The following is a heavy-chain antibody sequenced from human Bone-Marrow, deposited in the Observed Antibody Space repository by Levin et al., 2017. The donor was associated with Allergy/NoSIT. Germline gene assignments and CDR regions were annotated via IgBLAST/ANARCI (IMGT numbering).Heavy chain of an antibody. Sequence: SGGSLRLSCTASGFTFKNYVMHWVRQAPGKGLEWVALIPYDGSREYYADSVKGRFTISRDNDENTLYLQMRALRAEDTAFYYCVRDVAFDPWGQGTLVTVSS. CDR1: GFTFKNYV. D-gene: IGHD5-12*01. J-gene: IGHJ5*02. CDR3: VRDVAFDP. CDR2: IPYDGSRE. V-gene: IGHV3-30*04.